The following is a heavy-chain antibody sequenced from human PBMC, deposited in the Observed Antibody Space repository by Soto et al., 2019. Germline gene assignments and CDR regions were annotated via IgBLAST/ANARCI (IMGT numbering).Heavy chain of an antibody. CDR1: GFTFSSYA. V-gene: IGHV3-23*01. CDR2: ISGSGGST. D-gene: IGHD3-16*02. Sequence: EVQLLESGGGLVQPGGSLRLSCAASGFTFSSYAMSWVRQAPGKGLEWVSAISGSGGSTYYADSVKGRFTISRDNAKNALYLKRNSLRAEDTAVYYCAKGGGYDYIWGSYRYYFDYWGQGTLVTVSS. J-gene: IGHJ4*02. CDR3: AKGGGYDYIWGSYRYYFDY.